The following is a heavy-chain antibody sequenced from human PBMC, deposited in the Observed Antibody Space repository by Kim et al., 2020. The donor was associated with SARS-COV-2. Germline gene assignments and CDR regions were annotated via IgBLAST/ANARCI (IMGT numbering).Heavy chain of an antibody. Sequence: SETLSLTCTVSGGSISSYYWSWIRQPPGKGLEWIGYIYYSGSTNYNPSLKSRVTISVDTSKNQFSLKLSSVTAADTAVYYCARGPRTNYYDSSGYYYVERSFDPWGQGTLVTVSS. J-gene: IGHJ5*02. D-gene: IGHD3-22*01. CDR1: GGSISSYY. CDR3: ARGPRTNYYDSSGYYYVERSFDP. CDR2: IYYSGST. V-gene: IGHV4-59*13.